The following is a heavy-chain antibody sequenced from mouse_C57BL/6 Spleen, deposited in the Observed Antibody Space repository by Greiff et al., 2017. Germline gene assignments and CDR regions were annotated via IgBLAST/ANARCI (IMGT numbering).Heavy chain of an antibody. D-gene: IGHD2-12*01. J-gene: IGHJ1*03. CDR1: GFTFSDYG. CDR2: ISSGSSTI. CDR3: ARPIYDGGYFDV. Sequence: EVNVVESGGGLVKPGGSLKLSCAASGFTFSDYGMHWVRQAPEKGLEWVAYISSGSSTIYYADTVKGRFTISRDNAKNTLFLQMTSLRSEDTAMYYCARPIYDGGYFDVWGTGTTVTVSS. V-gene: IGHV5-17*01.